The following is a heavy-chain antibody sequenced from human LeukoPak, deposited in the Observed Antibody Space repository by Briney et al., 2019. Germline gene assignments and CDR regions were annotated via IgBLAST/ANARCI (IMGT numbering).Heavy chain of an antibody. CDR1: GFTFSSYA. Sequence: PGRSLRLSCAASGFTFSSYAMHWVRQAPGKGLEWVAVIWYDGSNKYYADSVKGRFTISRDNSKNTLYLQMNSLRAEDTAVYYCARTAAMVSHGMDVWGQGTTVTVSS. CDR2: IWYDGSNK. D-gene: IGHD5-18*01. V-gene: IGHV3-33*08. J-gene: IGHJ6*02. CDR3: ARTAAMVSHGMDV.